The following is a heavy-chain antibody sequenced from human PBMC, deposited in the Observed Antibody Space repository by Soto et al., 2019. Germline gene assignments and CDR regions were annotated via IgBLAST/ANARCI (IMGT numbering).Heavy chain of an antibody. CDR3: AHTPPHQLLHPLDP. Sequence: QITLKESGPTLVKPTQTLTLTCTFSGFSLSTSGVGVGWIRQPPGKALEWLALIYWDDDKRYSPSLKSRLTITKHTPKNQVVLTMTNIHPVHTATYYCAHTPPHQLLHPLDPWGQGTLVTVSS. CDR1: GFSLSTSGVG. D-gene: IGHD2-2*02. J-gene: IGHJ5*02. CDR2: IYWDDDK. V-gene: IGHV2-5*02.